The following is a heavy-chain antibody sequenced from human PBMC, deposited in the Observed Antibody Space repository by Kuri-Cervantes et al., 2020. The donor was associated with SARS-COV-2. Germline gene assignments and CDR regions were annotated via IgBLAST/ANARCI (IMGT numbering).Heavy chain of an antibody. J-gene: IGHJ5*02. CDR1: GGSFSSYN. Sequence: SETLSPPGTVLGGSFSSYNWSWIRQPPGKGREWIGYIYYSGSTTYNPSLKSRVTISVDTSKNQFSLKLCSVTAADTAVYYCARMYYYGSGSSDNWFDPWGQGTLVTVSS. CDR2: IYYSGST. CDR3: ARMYYYGSGSSDNWFDP. V-gene: IGHV4-59*01. D-gene: IGHD3-10*01.